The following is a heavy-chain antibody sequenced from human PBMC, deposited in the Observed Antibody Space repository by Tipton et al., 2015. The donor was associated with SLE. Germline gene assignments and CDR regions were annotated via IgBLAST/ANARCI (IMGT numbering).Heavy chain of an antibody. CDR2: IYYSGST. D-gene: IGHD2-21*01. CDR1: GGSINSGGYY. CDR3: ARISPLLYCGGDCYYYFYMDV. J-gene: IGHJ6*03. Sequence: TLSLTCTVSGGSINSGGYYWSWIRQHPGKGLEWIGYIYYSGSTYYNPSLKSRVTISVDTSKNQFSLKLSSVTAADTAVYYCARISPLLYCGGDCYYYFYMDVWGKGTTFTVSS. V-gene: IGHV4-31*03.